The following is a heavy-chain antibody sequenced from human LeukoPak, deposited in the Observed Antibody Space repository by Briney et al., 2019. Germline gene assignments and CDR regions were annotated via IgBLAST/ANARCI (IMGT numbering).Heavy chain of an antibody. CDR2: ISYSTNAI. Sequence: GGSLRLSRAASGFTFSSFSLNWVRQAPGKGLEWVSYISYSTNAIYYADSVKGRFTISRDNAKNSLYLQMNSLRAEDTAVYYCARVPNWGFAYYFDDWGQGTLVTVSS. CDR3: ARVPNWGFAYYFDD. J-gene: IGHJ4*02. D-gene: IGHD7-27*01. V-gene: IGHV3-48*01. CDR1: GFTFSSFS.